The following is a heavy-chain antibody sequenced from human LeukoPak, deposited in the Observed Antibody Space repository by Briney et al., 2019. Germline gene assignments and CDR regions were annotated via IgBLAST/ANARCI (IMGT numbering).Heavy chain of an antibody. CDR2: ISAYNGNT. V-gene: IGHV1-18*01. Sequence: ASVTVSCKASVYTFTSYGISWVRQAPGQGLEWMGWISAYNGNTNYAQKLQGRVTMTTDTSTSTAYMELRSLRSDDTAVYYCARYSNFLRYYYYMDVWGKGTTVTVSS. CDR3: ARYSNFLRYYYYMDV. J-gene: IGHJ6*03. CDR1: VYTFTSYG. D-gene: IGHD4-11*01.